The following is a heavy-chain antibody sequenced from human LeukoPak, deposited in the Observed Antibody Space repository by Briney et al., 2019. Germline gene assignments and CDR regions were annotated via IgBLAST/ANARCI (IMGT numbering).Heavy chain of an antibody. CDR2: IIPIFGTA. D-gene: IGHD1-7*01. CDR3: ARDRRFNWNYAGPVYYFDY. CDR1: GGTFSSYA. V-gene: IGHV1-69*05. Sequence: ASVKVSCKASGGTFSSYAISWVRQAPGQGLEWMGGIIPIFGTANYAQKFQGRVTITTDESTSTAYMELSSLRSEDTAVYYCARDRRFNWNYAGPVYYFDYWGQGTLVSVCS. J-gene: IGHJ4*02.